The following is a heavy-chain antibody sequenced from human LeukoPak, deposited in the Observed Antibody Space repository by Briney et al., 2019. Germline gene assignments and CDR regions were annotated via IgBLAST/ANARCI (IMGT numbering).Heavy chain of an antibody. V-gene: IGHV3-74*01. CDR3: TTLYPGAMDY. CDR2: IKTDGSST. J-gene: IGHJ4*02. Sequence: PGGSLRLSCAASGFSFNTYWMYWVRQVPEKGLVWVSRIKTDGSSTSYADSVKGRFTISRDNAKNTLYLQMNSLRAEDTAVYYCTTLYPGAMDYWGQGTLVTVSS. CDR1: GFSFNTYW. D-gene: IGHD3-16*01.